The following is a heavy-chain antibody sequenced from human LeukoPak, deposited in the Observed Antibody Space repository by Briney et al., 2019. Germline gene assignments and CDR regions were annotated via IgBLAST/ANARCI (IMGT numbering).Heavy chain of an antibody. V-gene: IGHV4-38-2*01. D-gene: IGHD6-19*01. CDR3: ARVLHSSGWDGDYYYYMDV. CDR2: IYHSGST. Sequence: SETLSLTCAVSGYSISSGYYWGWIRQPPGKGLEWIGSIYHSGSTYYNPSLKSRVTISVDTSKNQFSLKLSSVTAADTAVYYCARVLHSSGWDGDYYYYMDVWGKGTTVTVSS. CDR1: GYSISSGYY. J-gene: IGHJ6*03.